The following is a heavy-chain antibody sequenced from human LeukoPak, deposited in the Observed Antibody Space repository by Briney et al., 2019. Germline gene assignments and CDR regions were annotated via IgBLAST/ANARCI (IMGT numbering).Heavy chain of an antibody. D-gene: IGHD3-10*01. Sequence: GGSLRLSCAASGFNFYSYVMSWVRQAPGKGLEWVSAISGSGTSTNYADSVKGRFTISSDNSKNTLYLQMNSLRTEDTAVYYCAFIGMVRGPYWGQGTLVTV. CDR3: AFIGMVRGPY. V-gene: IGHV3-23*01. J-gene: IGHJ4*02. CDR1: GFNFYSYV. CDR2: ISGSGTST.